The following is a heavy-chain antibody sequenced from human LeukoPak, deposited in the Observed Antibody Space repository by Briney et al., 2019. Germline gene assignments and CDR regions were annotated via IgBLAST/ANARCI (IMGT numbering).Heavy chain of an antibody. V-gene: IGHV3-21*04. CDR3: AKIPTSGPYGDHSGHFDY. CDR1: GFTFSTYS. Sequence: PGGSLRLSCAASGFTFSTYSMNWVRQAPGKGLEWVSSISSDSNYIYYADSLKGRFIISRDNAKNSLYLQMISLRAEDTAVYYCAKIPTSGPYGDHSGHFDYWGQGTLVTVSS. D-gene: IGHD4-17*01. CDR2: ISSDSNYI. J-gene: IGHJ4*02.